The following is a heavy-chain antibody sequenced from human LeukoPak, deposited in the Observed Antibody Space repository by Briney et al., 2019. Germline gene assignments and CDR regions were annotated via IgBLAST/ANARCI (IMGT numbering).Heavy chain of an antibody. V-gene: IGHV3-53*01. J-gene: IGHJ4*02. Sequence: GGSLRLSCAASGFTVSSNYMSWVRQAPGKGLEWVSVIYSGGSTYYADSVKGRFTISRDNSKNTLYLQMNSLRAEDTAVYYCAAALGDYELGYYFDYWGQGTLVTVSS. CDR1: GFTVSSNY. CDR2: IYSGGST. D-gene: IGHD4-17*01. CDR3: AAALGDYELGYYFDY.